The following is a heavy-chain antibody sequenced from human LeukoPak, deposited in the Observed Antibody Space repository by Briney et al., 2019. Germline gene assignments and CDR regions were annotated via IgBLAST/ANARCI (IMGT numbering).Heavy chain of an antibody. CDR3: ARDRGGSYSEIDY. CDR2: ISASSSVR. Sequence: GGSLRLSCTASGFTFNSYSLNWVRQAPGTGPEWVSFISASSSVRYYADSMKGRFTISRDNAKNSLYLQMSSLRAEDTAVYYCARDRGGSYSEIDYWGQGTLVTVSS. V-gene: IGHV3-48*04. CDR1: GFTFNSYS. D-gene: IGHD1-26*01. J-gene: IGHJ4*02.